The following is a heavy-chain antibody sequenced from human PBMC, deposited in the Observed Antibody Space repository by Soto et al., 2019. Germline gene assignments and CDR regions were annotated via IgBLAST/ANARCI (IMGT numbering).Heavy chain of an antibody. J-gene: IGHJ6*02. D-gene: IGHD6-13*01. V-gene: IGHV1-8*01. CDR1: GYTFTSYD. CDR2: MNPNRGNT. Sequence: QVQLVQSGAEVKKPGASVKVSCKASGYTFTSYDINWVRQATGQGLEWMGWMNPNRGNTGYAQKFQGRVTMTRNTSICTAYMELSSLRSEDTAVYYCASRGYSSSWYYYYYYGMDVWGQGTTVTVSS. CDR3: ASRGYSSSWYYYYYYGMDV.